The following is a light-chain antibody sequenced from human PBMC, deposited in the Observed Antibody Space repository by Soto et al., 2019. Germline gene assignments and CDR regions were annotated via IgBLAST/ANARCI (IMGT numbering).Light chain of an antibody. Sequence: EIVMTQSPAPLSVSPGERATLSCMASQSVSSNLAWYQQKPGQAPRLLIYGASTRATGIPARFSGSGSGTEFTLTISSLQSEDFAVYYCQQRSNWPPTLGGGTKVDIK. CDR1: QSVSSN. J-gene: IGKJ4*01. CDR3: QQRSNWPPT. V-gene: IGKV3-15*01. CDR2: GAS.